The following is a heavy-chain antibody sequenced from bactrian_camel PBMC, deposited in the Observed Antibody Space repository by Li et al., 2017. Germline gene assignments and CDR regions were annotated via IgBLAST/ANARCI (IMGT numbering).Heavy chain of an antibody. CDR1: GNTYSSSC. CDR2: INNDALT. J-gene: IGHJ6*01. Sequence: HVQLVESGGGSVQAGGSLRLSCVHSGNTYSSSCMAWFRQAPGKKREGVAAINNDALTTYADSVKGRFTISRDNAKNALYLQMNNVKPEDTAKYYCAADLAPDVRIEECDFGYYGQGTQVTVS. V-gene: IGHV3S53*01. CDR3: AADLAPDVRIEECDFGY.